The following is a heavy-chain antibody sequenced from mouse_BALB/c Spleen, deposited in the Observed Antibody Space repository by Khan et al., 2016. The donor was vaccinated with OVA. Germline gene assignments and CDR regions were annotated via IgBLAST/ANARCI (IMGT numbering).Heavy chain of an antibody. CDR3: SRGGYYYGTPFDY. V-gene: IGHV13-2*02. J-gene: IGHJ2*01. CDR1: GFTFSYYR. D-gene: IGHD1-1*01. Sequence: VQLLETGGGLVRPGNSLKLSCVTSGFTFSYYRMHWLRQFPGKRLEWIAVITVKSDNSGANYAESVKGRFTISRDDSKSSVYLQMNRLREEDTATDYCSRGGYYYGTPFDYWGQGTTLTVSS. CDR2: ITVKSDNSGA.